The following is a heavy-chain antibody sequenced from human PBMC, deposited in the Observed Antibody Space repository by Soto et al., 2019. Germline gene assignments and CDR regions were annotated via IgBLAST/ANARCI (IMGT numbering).Heavy chain of an antibody. CDR1: GYTFTNND. CDR2: MNPGSGDT. Sequence: QVQLVQSGAEVKRPGASVKVSCKASGYTFTNNDVSWVRQATGQGLEWMGWMNPGSGDTGYAQKFQGRVTMTRDISIATAYMELNSLSSEDTAIYYCARMESFGSLKWFDPWGQGTLVTVSS. V-gene: IGHV1-8*01. J-gene: IGHJ5*02. CDR3: ARMESFGSLKWFDP. D-gene: IGHD5-18*01.